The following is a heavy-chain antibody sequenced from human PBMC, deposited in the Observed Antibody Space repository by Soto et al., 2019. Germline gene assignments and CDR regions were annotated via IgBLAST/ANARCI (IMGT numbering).Heavy chain of an antibody. J-gene: IGHJ6*02. CDR3: AKVGQLYCSGGSCLSGMDV. V-gene: IGHV3-30*18. CDR2: ISYDGSNK. Sequence: QVQLVESGGGVVQPGRSLRLSCAASGFTFSSYGMHWVRQAPGKGLEWVAVISYDGSNKYYADSVKGRFTISRDNSKNPLYLQMNSLRAEDTAVYYCAKVGQLYCSGGSCLSGMDVWGHGTTVTVSS. D-gene: IGHD2-15*01. CDR1: GFTFSSYG.